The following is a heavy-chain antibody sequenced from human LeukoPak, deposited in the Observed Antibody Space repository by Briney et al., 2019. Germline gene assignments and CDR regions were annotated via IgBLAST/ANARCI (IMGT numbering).Heavy chain of an antibody. CDR3: ANRCGGDCYDAFDI. Sequence: GGSLRLSCAASGFTFSSYGMHWVRQAPGKGLEWVAFIRYDGSNKYYADSVKGRFTISRDNSKNTLYLQMNSLRAEDTAVYYCANRCGGDCYDAFDIWGQGTMVTVSS. CDR2: IRYDGSNK. J-gene: IGHJ3*02. D-gene: IGHD2-21*01. CDR1: GFTFSSYG. V-gene: IGHV3-30*02.